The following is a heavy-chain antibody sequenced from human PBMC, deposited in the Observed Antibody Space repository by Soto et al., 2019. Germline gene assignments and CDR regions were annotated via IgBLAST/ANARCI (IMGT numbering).Heavy chain of an antibody. Sequence: PSETLSLTCTVSGGSISSYYWSWIRQPPGKGLEWIGYIYYSGSTNYNPSLKSRVTISVDTSKIQFSLKLSSVTAADTAVYYCARGPAYYDILTGYYYSAGFYYGMDVWGQGTTVTVSS. D-gene: IGHD3-9*01. CDR2: IYYSGST. J-gene: IGHJ6*02. CDR1: GGSISSYY. CDR3: ARGPAYYDILTGYYYSAGFYYGMDV. V-gene: IGHV4-59*01.